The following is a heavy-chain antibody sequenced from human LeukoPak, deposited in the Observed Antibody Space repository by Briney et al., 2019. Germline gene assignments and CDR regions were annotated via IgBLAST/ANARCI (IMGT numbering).Heavy chain of an antibody. CDR2: INPRGGST. D-gene: IGHD5-24*01. J-gene: IGHJ4*02. CDR3: ARSVKMPTIVH. CDR1: GYTITSCY. Sequence: ASVKVSCKASGYTITSCYMHWVRQAPGPGLEWMGIINPRGGSTSYAQKFQGRVTMTRDTSTSTVYMELSSLRSEDTAVYYCARSVKMPTIVHWGQGTLVTVSS. V-gene: IGHV1-46*03.